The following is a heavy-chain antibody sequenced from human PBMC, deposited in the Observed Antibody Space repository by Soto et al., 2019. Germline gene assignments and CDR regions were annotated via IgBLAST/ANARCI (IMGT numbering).Heavy chain of an antibody. J-gene: IGHJ4*02. CDR2: IYYSGST. Sequence: PSETLSLTCTVSGGSISSSSYFWGWIRQPPGKGLEWIGNIYYSGSTYYNPSLKSRVTISVDTSKNQFSLKLSAVTAADTAVYYCAREYCSGGSCYSGYFDYWGQGTLVTVSS. D-gene: IGHD2-15*01. CDR1: GGSISSSSYF. CDR3: AREYCSGGSCYSGYFDY. V-gene: IGHV4-39*07.